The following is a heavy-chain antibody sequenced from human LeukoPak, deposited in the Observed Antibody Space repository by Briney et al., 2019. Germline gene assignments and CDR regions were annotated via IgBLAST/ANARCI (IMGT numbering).Heavy chain of an antibody. CDR3: ARAVGGSLVWFDP. CDR1: GFTFSSYW. CDR2: INDDGNDA. D-gene: IGHD1-26*01. J-gene: IGHJ5*02. V-gene: IGHV3-74*01. Sequence: GGSLRLSCAASGFTFSSYWMNWVRQAPGKGLVWVSRINDDGNDAFYADSVKGRFTISRDNAKNTLYLQMNSLRAEDTALYYCARAVGGSLVWFDPWGRGTLVTVSS.